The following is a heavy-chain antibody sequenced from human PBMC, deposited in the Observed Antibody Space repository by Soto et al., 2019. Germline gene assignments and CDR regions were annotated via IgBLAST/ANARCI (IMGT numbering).Heavy chain of an antibody. CDR1: GFTFTGNW. D-gene: IGHD1-26*01. J-gene: IGHJ5*02. CDR2: INRDGTAT. V-gene: IGHV3-74*01. CDR3: AKVGTGSYNWFDP. Sequence: PGGSLRLSCAASGFTFTGNWMHWVRQGPGKGLVWVARINRDGTATTYADSVTGRFTISRDNSKNTLYLQMNSLGAEDTAVYYCAKVGTGSYNWFDPWGQGTMVTVSS.